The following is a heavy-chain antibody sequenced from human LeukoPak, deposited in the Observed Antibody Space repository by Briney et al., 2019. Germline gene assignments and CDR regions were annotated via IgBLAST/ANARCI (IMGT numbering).Heavy chain of an antibody. CDR2: MNPNSGNR. CDR3: ARGHGSSSSLDY. J-gene: IGHJ4*02. Sequence: ASVTVSRTASGYTFTIYDINWFRHATGQGLEWKGWMNPNSGNRGYAQKFQGRVTITRNAYISTAYMELSSLRSDDTAVYYCARGHGSSSSLDYWGQGTLVTVSS. CDR1: GYTFTIYD. D-gene: IGHD6-6*01. V-gene: IGHV1-8*03.